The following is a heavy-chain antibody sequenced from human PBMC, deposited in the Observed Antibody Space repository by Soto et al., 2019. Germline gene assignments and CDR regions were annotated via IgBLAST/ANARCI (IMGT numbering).Heavy chain of an antibody. Sequence: QVRLVQSGAEVNKPGSSVKVSCQASGDTFSSYSISWVRQAPGQGLEWMGGIVHIFGTTVYAPRLQGRVTITADGPTSTSDMELSGLRFEDTAIYYCAANSLGGGSQGDVWGQGTTVTVSS. CDR3: AANSLGGGSQGDV. CDR1: GDTFSSYS. V-gene: IGHV1-69*01. J-gene: IGHJ6*02. CDR2: IVHIFGTT. D-gene: IGHD3-10*01.